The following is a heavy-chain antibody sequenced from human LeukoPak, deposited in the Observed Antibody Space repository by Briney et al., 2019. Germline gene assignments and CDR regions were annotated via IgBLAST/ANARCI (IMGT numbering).Heavy chain of an antibody. Sequence: GASVKVSCKTSGYSFTYYYMHWVRQAPGHGLAWMGWINPNSGGTSSAQKFQGRVTMTRDTSITTVYMEVGWLTSDDPAIYYCARADRLHGGPYLIGPWGQGTLVTVSS. CDR1: GYSFTYYY. V-gene: IGHV1-2*02. CDR2: INPNSGGT. J-gene: IGHJ5*02. CDR3: ARADRLHGGPYLIGP. D-gene: IGHD2-21*01.